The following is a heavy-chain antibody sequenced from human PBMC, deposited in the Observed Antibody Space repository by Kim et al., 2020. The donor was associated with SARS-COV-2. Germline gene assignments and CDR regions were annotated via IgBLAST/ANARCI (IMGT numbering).Heavy chain of an antibody. Sequence: ASVKVSCKASGYTFTSYAMHWVRQAPGQRLEWMGWINAGNGNTKYSQKFQGRVTITRDTSASTAYMELSSLRSEDTAVYYCARPGGITMVRGVKGAVSNYFGYWGQGTLVTVSS. D-gene: IGHD3-10*01. V-gene: IGHV1-3*01. CDR1: GYTFTSYA. J-gene: IGHJ4*02. CDR3: ARPGGITMVRGVKGAVSNYFGY. CDR2: INAGNGNT.